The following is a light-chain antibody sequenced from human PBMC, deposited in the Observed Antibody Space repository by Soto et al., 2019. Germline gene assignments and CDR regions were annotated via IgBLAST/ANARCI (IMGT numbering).Light chain of an antibody. CDR3: QQRSNWPLTT. J-gene: IGKJ4*01. CDR1: QSVSSY. Sequence: EIVLTQSPATLSLSPGERATLSRRASQSVSSYLAWYQQKPGQAPRLLIYDASNRATGIPARFSGSGSGTDFTLTISSLEPEDFAVYYCQQRSNWPLTTFGGGTKVEIK. V-gene: IGKV3-11*01. CDR2: DAS.